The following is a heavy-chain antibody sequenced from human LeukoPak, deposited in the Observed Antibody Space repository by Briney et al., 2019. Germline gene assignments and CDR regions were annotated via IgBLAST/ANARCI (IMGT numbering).Heavy chain of an antibody. V-gene: IGHV3-23*01. D-gene: IGHD6-19*01. J-gene: IGHJ4*02. Sequence: PGGSLRLSCAASGFTFSSYAMSWVRQAPGKGLEWVSSISGNSGSTYYADSVKGRFTISRDNAKNSLYLQMNSLRAEDTAVYYCARESGWSDSWGQGTLVTVSS. CDR3: ARESGWSDS. CDR1: GFTFSSYA. CDR2: ISGNSGST.